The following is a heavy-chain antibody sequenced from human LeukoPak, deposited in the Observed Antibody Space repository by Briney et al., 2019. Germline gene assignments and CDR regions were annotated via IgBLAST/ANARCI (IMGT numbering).Heavy chain of an antibody. CDR1: GGSFSGYY. CDR2: INHSGST. D-gene: IGHD2-15*01. V-gene: IGHV4-34*01. Sequence: SETLSLTCAVYGGSFSGYYWSWIRQPPGKGLEWMGEINHSGSTNYNPSLKSRVTISVDTSKNQFSLKLSSVTAADTAVYYCARGPRGYCSGGSCYDFDYWGQGTLVTVSS. CDR3: ARGPRGYCSGGSCYDFDY. J-gene: IGHJ4*02.